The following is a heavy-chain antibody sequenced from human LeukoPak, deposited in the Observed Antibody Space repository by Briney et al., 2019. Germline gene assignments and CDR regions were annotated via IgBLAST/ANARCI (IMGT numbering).Heavy chain of an antibody. D-gene: IGHD5-24*01. CDR3: AKDPEMATLTSFDY. CDR1: GFTFSSYA. CDR2: ISGSGGST. V-gene: IGHV3-23*01. J-gene: IGHJ4*02. Sequence: PGGSLRLSCAASGFTFSSYAMSWVRQAPGKGLEWVSAISGSGGSTYYADSVKGRFTISRDNSKNTLYLQMNTLRAEDTAVYYCAKDPEMATLTSFDYWGQGTLVTVSS.